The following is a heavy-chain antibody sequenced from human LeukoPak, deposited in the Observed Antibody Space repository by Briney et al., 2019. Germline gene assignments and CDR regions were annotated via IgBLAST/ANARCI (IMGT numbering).Heavy chain of an antibody. CDR2: SSGYNGNT. CDR3: ARDIRDWIWFGES. CDR1: GYTFTSYG. J-gene: IGHJ5*02. D-gene: IGHD3-10*01. Sequence: ASVKVSCKASGYTFTSYGISWVRQAPGQGLEWMGWSSGYNGNTNYAQKLQGRVTMTTDTSTSTAYMELRSLRSDDTAVYYCARDIRDWIWFGESWGQGTLVTVSS. V-gene: IGHV1-18*01.